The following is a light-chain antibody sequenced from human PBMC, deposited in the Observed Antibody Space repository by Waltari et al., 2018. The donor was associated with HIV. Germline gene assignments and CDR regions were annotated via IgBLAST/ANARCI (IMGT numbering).Light chain of an antibody. J-gene: IGLJ1*01. CDR3: NSYVAADTRI. CDR2: DVT. Sequence: QSALTQPASVSGSPGQSITITCTGTSSDVGSYKSVSWYQQHPDKAPKLIIYDVTNRPSGGSNRFSGSKSGNTASLTISGLQADDEADYFCNSYVAADTRIFGPGTKVTVL. V-gene: IGLV2-14*01. CDR1: SSDVGSYKS.